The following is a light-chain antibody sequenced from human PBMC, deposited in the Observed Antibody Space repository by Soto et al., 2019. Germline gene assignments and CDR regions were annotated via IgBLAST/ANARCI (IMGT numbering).Light chain of an antibody. CDR3: LQYHRWGWT. Sequence: EIVMTQSPATLSVSPGERATLSCRASQTVSSNLAWYQQKLGQVPRLLISSASTRATDIPARFSGSGSGTEFTLTISSLQSDDSAVYYCLQYHRWGWTFGQGTKVEIK. J-gene: IGKJ1*01. CDR2: SAS. V-gene: IGKV3-15*01. CDR1: QTVSSN.